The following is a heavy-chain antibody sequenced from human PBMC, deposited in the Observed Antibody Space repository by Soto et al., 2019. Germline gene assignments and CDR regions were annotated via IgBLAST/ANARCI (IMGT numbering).Heavy chain of an antibody. D-gene: IGHD3-10*01. CDR1: GGSISSYY. Sequence: SGTLSLTCTVSGGSISSYYWSWVRQPPGKGLEWIGYIYYSGSTTYNPSLKSRVTISVDTSKNQFPLKLSSVTAVDTAVYYCARVWGGAFDFWGQGTMVTVSS. CDR2: IYYSGST. J-gene: IGHJ3*01. V-gene: IGHV4-59*01. CDR3: ARVWGGAFDF.